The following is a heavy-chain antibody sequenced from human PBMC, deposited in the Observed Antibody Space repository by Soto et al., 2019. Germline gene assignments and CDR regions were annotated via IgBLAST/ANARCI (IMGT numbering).Heavy chain of an antibody. J-gene: IGHJ4*02. V-gene: IGHV4-61*01. D-gene: IGHD5-12*01. CDR2: VDYSGTT. CDR3: ARTKAVANNLRSRYFFDY. CDR1: GGSVSDQTYY. Sequence: NPXESLCPTCAVYGGSVSDQTYYWSWIRQPPGKRLEWSGYVDYSGTTNYNPSLKSRVTISLDLSKNRFSLRLSSVTTADTALYCCARTKAVANNLRSRYFFDYWGQGTLVTVYS.